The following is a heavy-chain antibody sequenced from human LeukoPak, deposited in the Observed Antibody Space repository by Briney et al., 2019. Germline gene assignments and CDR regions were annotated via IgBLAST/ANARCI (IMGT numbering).Heavy chain of an antibody. J-gene: IGHJ4*02. V-gene: IGHV1-69*01. D-gene: IGHD3-3*01. Sequence: SVKVSCKASGGTFSSYAISWVRQAPGQGLEWMGGIIPIFGTANYAQKFQGRVTITADESTSTAYMELSSLRSEDTAVYYCAREGVSITIFGVVQYYFDYWGQGTLVTVSS. CDR1: GGTFSSYA. CDR2: IIPIFGTA. CDR3: AREGVSITIFGVVQYYFDY.